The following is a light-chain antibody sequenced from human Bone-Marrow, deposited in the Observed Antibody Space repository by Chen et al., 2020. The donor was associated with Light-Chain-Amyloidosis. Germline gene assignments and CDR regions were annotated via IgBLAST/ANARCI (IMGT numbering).Light chain of an antibody. CDR2: AAS. CDR3: LQYNTYPRT. J-gene: IGKJ3*01. Sequence: DIQMTQSPSPLSASVGDRVTIPCRASQDIRNYLAWFQQKPGKAPKPLIYAASNLKIGVPSKFSGSGSGTDVTLNSSSLQPEDFATYYCLQYNTYPRTFGTGTKGDLK. CDR1: QDIRNY. V-gene: IGKV1-16*02.